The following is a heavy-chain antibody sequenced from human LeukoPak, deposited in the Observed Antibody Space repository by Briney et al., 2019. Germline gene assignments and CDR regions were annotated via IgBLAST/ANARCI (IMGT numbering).Heavy chain of an antibody. CDR2: IYHSGST. Sequence: PSETLSLTCAVSVGSIGSSNWWSWVRQPPGKGLEWIGEIYHSGSTNYNPSLKSRVIISVDKSKNQFSLSLSSVTAADTAIYYCANLRGATGSSYFDYWGQGTLVTVSS. CDR1: VGSIGSSNW. J-gene: IGHJ4*02. D-gene: IGHD2-15*01. CDR3: ANLRGATGSSYFDY. V-gene: IGHV4-4*02.